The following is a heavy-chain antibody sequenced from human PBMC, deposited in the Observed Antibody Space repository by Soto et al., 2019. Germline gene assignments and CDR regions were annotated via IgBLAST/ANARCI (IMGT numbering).Heavy chain of an antibody. Sequence: GASVKVSCKASGYTFTSYGISWVRQAPGQGLEWMGWISAYNGNTNYAQKLQGRVTMTTDTSTSTAYMELRSLRSDDTAVYYCASTRGTYGDYGACFYWGQGTLVTVSS. D-gene: IGHD4-17*01. CDR3: ASTRGTYGDYGACFY. J-gene: IGHJ4*02. V-gene: IGHV1-18*01. CDR2: ISAYNGNT. CDR1: GYTFTSYG.